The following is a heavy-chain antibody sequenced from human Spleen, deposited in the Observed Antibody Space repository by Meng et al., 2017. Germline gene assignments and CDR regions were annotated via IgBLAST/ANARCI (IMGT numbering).Heavy chain of an antibody. CDR2: IIPIFGTA. J-gene: IGHJ4*02. D-gene: IGHD3-22*01. Sequence: SVKVSCKASGYTFTGYYMHWVRQAPGQGLEWMGGIIPIFGTANYAQKFQGRVTITADESTSTAYMELSSLRSDDTAVYYCARDWKFYYDSRRSRQFDYWGQGTLVTVSS. CDR3: ARDWKFYYDSRRSRQFDY. CDR1: GYTFTGYY. V-gene: IGHV1-69*13.